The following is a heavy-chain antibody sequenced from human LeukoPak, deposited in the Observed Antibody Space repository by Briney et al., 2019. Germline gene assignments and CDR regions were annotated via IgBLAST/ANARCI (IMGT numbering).Heavy chain of an antibody. Sequence: SGGSLRLSCAASGFTFSRYWMSWVRQAPGKGLEWVSVIHSDNSGGTTYYADSVQGRFTISRDNSKNTLYLQMNSLRAEDTAVYYCARERGWGAPYFYGVDVWGQGTTVTVSS. CDR2: IHSDNSGGTT. J-gene: IGHJ6*02. D-gene: IGHD3-16*01. CDR3: ARERGWGAPYFYGVDV. V-gene: IGHV3-66*01. CDR1: GFTFSRYW.